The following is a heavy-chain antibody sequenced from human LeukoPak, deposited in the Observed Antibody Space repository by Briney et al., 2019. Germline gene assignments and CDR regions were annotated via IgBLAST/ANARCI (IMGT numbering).Heavy chain of an antibody. Sequence: EASVKVSCKASGYTFTSYGISWVRQAPGQGLEWMGWISAYNGNTNYAQKLQGRVTMTADTSTSTAYMELRSLRSDDTAVYYCARDPQYQLLSDNWFDPWGQGTLVTVSS. D-gene: IGHD2-2*01. CDR2: ISAYNGNT. CDR3: ARDPQYQLLSDNWFDP. CDR1: GYTFTSYG. J-gene: IGHJ5*02. V-gene: IGHV1-18*01.